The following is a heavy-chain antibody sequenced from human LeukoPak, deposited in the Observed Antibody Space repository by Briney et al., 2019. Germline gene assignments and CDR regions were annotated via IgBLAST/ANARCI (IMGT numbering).Heavy chain of an antibody. V-gene: IGHV1-8*01. CDR2: MNPNSGNT. D-gene: IGHD2-15*01. J-gene: IGHJ6*02. CDR1: GYTFTSYD. CDR3: ARAGPYCSGGSCYLRLYYYYGMDI. Sequence: AASVKVSRKASGYTFTSYDINSVRQATGQGLEWMGWMNPNSGNTGYAQKFQGRVTMTRNTSISTAYMELSSLRSEDTAVYYCARAGPYCSGGSCYLRLYYYYGMDIWGQGTTVTVSS.